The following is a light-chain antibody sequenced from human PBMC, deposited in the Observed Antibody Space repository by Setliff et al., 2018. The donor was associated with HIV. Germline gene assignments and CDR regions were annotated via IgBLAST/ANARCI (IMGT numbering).Light chain of an antibody. CDR3: AAWDDRLNGFYV. V-gene: IGLV1-44*01. J-gene: IGLJ1*01. Sequence: QSVLTQPPSASGTPGQRVTISCSGSSSNIGVNSVTWYQQFPGTAPKLLMYSTNQRPSGVADRFSGSKSGTSASLAISGLQSEDEADYYCAAWDDRLNGFYVFGTGTKVTVL. CDR2: STN. CDR1: SSNIGVNS.